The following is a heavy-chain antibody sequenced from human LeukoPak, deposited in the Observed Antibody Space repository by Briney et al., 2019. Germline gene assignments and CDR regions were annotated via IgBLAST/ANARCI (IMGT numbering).Heavy chain of an antibody. J-gene: IGHJ5*02. CDR2: INPNSGGT. CDR1: GYTFTNYA. V-gene: IGHV1-2*04. CDR3: ARVGNSYGSGSYYNRDWFDP. Sequence: ASVKVSCKASGYTFTNYAISWVRQAPGQGLEWMGWINPNSGGTNYAQKFQGWVTMTRDTSISTACMELSRLRSDDTAVYYCARVGNSYGSGSYYNRDWFDPWGQGTLVTVSS. D-gene: IGHD3-10*01.